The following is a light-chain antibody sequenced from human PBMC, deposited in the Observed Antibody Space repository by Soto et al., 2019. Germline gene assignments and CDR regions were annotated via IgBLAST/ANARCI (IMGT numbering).Light chain of an antibody. V-gene: IGLV1-47*02. CDR3: AAWDDSLSGVV. J-gene: IGLJ2*01. Sequence: QSVLTQPPSASGTPGQRVTISCSGSSSNIGSNYVYWYQQVPGTAPKLLIYSNNQWPSGVPDRFSGSKSGTSASLAISGLRSEDEADYYCAAWDDSLSGVVFGGGTKLTVL. CDR2: SNN. CDR1: SSNIGSNY.